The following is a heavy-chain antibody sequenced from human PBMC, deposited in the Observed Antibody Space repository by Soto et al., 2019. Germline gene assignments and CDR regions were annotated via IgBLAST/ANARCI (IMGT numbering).Heavy chain of an antibody. D-gene: IGHD4-17*01. J-gene: IGHJ6*02. Sequence: SETLSLTCTVSGGSISSSSYYWGWIRQPPGKGLEWIGSIYYSGSTYYNPSLKSRVTISVDTSKNQFSLKLSSVTAADTAVYYCARLGDYTVPQYYYYGMDVWGQGTTVTVSS. V-gene: IGHV4-39*01. CDR3: ARLGDYTVPQYYYYGMDV. CDR1: GGSISSSSYY. CDR2: IYYSGST.